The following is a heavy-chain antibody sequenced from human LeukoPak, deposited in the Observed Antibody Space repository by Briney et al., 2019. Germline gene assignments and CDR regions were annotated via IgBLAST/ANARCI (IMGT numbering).Heavy chain of an antibody. CDR3: ARGPSGP. CDR2: INHSGST. J-gene: IGHJ5*02. V-gene: IGHV4-34*01. Sequence: SSETLSLTCGVYGGSFSGYYWSWIRQRPGKGLEWIGEINHSGSTNYNPSLKSRVTISIDTSKNQFSLKVTSATAADTAVYYCARGPSGPWGQGTLVTVSS. CDR1: GGSFSGYY.